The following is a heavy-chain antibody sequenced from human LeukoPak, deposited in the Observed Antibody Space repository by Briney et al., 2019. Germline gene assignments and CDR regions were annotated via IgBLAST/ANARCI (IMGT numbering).Heavy chain of an antibody. CDR2: IYDSGST. CDR3: ARGLGDY. J-gene: IGHJ4*02. Sequence: SETLSLTCTVSGGSIRSSYYYWGWIRQPPGKGLEWIGSIYDSGSTYYNPSLKSRVTISVDTSKNQFSLKLSSVTAADTAVYYCARGLGDYWGQGTLVTVSS. V-gene: IGHV4-39*07. CDR1: GGSIRSSYYY.